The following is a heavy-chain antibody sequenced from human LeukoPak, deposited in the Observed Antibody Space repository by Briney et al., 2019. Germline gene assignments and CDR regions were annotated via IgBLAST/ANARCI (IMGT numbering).Heavy chain of an antibody. D-gene: IGHD1/OR15-1a*01. CDR3: GRIAINANNGMDV. V-gene: IGHV3-48*01. CDR1: GFTFRTYY. Sequence: PGGSLRLSCAASGFTFRTYYMNWVRQTPGKGLEWVSYISPSSGAIHYADSVKGRFTISRDNAKNSLSLQMNSLRTEDTAVYYCGRIAINANNGMDVWGQGTTVTVSS. CDR2: ISPSSGAI. J-gene: IGHJ6*02.